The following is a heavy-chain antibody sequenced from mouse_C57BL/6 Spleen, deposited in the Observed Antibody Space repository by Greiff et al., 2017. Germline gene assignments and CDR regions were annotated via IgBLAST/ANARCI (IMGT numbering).Heavy chain of an antibody. V-gene: IGHV1-64*01. CDR2: IHPNSGST. CDR1: GYTFTSDW. Sequence: QVQLQQPGAELVKPGASVKLSCKASGYTFTSDWMHWVKQRPGQGLEWIGMIHPNSGSTNYNEKFKSKATLTVDKSSSTAYMQLSSLTSEDSAVYYCARSDYYGSSYYFDYWGQGTTLTVSS. CDR3: ARSDYYGSSYYFDY. D-gene: IGHD1-1*01. J-gene: IGHJ2*01.